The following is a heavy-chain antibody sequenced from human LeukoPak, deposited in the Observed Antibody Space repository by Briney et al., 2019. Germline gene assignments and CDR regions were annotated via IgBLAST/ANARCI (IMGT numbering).Heavy chain of an antibody. Sequence: SETLSLTCTVSGGSVSNNNFYWGWIRQSPGKGLEWIGIIYYSGITYYNPSLKSRVIMAVDTSKDQFSLQLNSVSAADTAVYYCARLWGSSDGFDIWGQGTMVTVSS. CDR3: ARLWGSSDGFDI. J-gene: IGHJ3*02. CDR1: GGSVSNNNFY. D-gene: IGHD3-16*01. CDR2: IYYSGIT. V-gene: IGHV4-39*01.